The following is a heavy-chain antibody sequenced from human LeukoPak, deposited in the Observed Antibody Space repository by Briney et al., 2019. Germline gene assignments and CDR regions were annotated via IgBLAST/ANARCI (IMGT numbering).Heavy chain of an antibody. CDR1: GFTFSSYG. D-gene: IGHD3-10*01. Sequence: PGGSLRLSCAVSGFTFSSYGMHWVRQAPGKGLEWVAFIQYDGSEKYYADSVKGRFTMSRDNSKNTLYLQMNSLKTEDTAVYYCVRVRPGWGSQSPPDYWGQGTLVTVSS. CDR2: IQYDGSEK. CDR3: VRVRPGWGSQSPPDY. V-gene: IGHV3-30*12. J-gene: IGHJ4*02.